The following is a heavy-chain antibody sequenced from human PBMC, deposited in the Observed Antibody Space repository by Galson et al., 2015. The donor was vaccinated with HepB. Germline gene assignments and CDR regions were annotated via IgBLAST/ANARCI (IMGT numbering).Heavy chain of an antibody. CDR1: GFTFSNYA. CDR2: ISGHTTYI. D-gene: IGHD2-15*01. CDR3: ARHSGQCSRGSCYPSY. Sequence: SLRLSCAASGFTFSNYAMNWVRQAPGKGLEWVSSISGHTTYIFYADSVKGRFTISRDNAQKSLFLQMESLRAEDTAIYYCARHSGQCSRGSCYPSYWGQGTLVTVSS. J-gene: IGHJ4*02. V-gene: IGHV3-21*04.